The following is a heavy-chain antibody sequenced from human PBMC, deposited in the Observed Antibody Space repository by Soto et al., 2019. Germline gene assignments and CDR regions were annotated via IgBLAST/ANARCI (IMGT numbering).Heavy chain of an antibody. V-gene: IGHV4-31*03. CDR2: IYYSGST. CDR1: GGSICSGGYY. Sequence: PTQTLSLTCTVSGGSICSGGYYWSCIRQQPGKGLEWIGFIYYSGSTYYNPSLKSRVAISVDTSKNQFSLKLSSVTAADTAVYYCAREGAAPYYYYGMDVWGQGTTVTVSS. D-gene: IGHD6-6*01. J-gene: IGHJ6*02. CDR3: AREGAAPYYYYGMDV.